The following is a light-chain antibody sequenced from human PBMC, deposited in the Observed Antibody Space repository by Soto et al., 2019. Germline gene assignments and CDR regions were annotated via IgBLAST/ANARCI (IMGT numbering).Light chain of an antibody. CDR2: GVK. CDR1: GRDIGAYNY. Sequence: QSALTQPASVSGSPGRSITISCTGSGRDIGAYNYVSWYQQHPGKAPKLLIYGVKNRPSGVSYRFSDSKSAFTAYLTISGLQAEDEAHYYCSSYTTSYFYVFGPAKKVTV. V-gene: IGLV2-14*01. CDR3: SSYTTSYFYV. J-gene: IGLJ1*01.